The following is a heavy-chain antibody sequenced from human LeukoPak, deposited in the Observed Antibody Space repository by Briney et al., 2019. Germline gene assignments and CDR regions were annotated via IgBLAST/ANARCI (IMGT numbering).Heavy chain of an antibody. Sequence: ASVKVSCKASGYTFTGYYMYWVRQAPGQGLEWMGIINPSGDSTIYAQKFQGRVTMTRDTSTSTVYMELSSLRSEDTAVYYCARAPPAESAFDIWGQGTMVTVSS. V-gene: IGHV1-46*01. CDR1: GYTFTGYY. CDR3: ARAPPAESAFDI. CDR2: INPSGDST. J-gene: IGHJ3*02. D-gene: IGHD1-14*01.